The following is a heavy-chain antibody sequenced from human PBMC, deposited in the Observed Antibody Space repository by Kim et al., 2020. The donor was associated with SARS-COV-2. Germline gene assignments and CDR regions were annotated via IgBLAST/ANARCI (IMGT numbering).Heavy chain of an antibody. CDR1: GFSLSTSGMC. V-gene: IGHV2-70*11. J-gene: IGHJ6*02. Sequence: SGPTLVNPTQTLTLTCTFSGFSLSTSGMCVSWIRQPPGKALEWLARVDWDDDKYYSTSLKTRLTISKDTSKNQVVLTMTNMDPVDTATYYCARDQLGFLEWLPSSLGMDVWGQGTTVTVSS. CDR3: ARDQLGFLEWLPSSLGMDV. D-gene: IGHD3-3*01. CDR2: VDWDDDK.